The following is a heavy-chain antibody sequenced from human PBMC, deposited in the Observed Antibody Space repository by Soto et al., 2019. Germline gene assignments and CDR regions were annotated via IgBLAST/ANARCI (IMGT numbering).Heavy chain of an antibody. CDR1: GFTFSSYG. CDR2: IWYDGSNK. CDR3: ARDGVGAATTYYYYYGMDV. V-gene: IGHV3-33*01. Sequence: AGGSLRLSCAASGFTFSSYGMHWVRQAPGKGLEWVAVIWYDGSNKYYADSVKGRFTISRDNSKNTLYLQMNSLRAEDTAVYYCARDGVGAATTYYYYYGMDVRGQGTTVTVSS. J-gene: IGHJ6*02. D-gene: IGHD2-15*01.